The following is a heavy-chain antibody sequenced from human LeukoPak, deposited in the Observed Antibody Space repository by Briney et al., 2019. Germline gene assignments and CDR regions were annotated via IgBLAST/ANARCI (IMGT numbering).Heavy chain of an antibody. CDR1: GVTFTRDA. J-gene: IGHJ4*02. CDR3: AKPPYGSGSYYFDY. CDR2: ISGSGNTT. V-gene: IGHV3-23*01. D-gene: IGHD3-10*01. Sequence: GGSLRLSCAASGVTFTRDAMSWVRQAPGKGLEWVSAISGSGNTTYYAESVKGRFTISRDNSKSALYLQMNSLRAEDTAVYYCAKPPYGSGSYYFDYWGQGTLVTVSS.